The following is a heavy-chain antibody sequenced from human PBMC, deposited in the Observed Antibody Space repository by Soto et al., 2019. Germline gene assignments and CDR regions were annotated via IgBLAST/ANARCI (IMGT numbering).Heavy chain of an antibody. Sequence: QVQLVQSGAEVKKPGASVKVSCKASGYTFTSYGISWVRQAPGQGLEWMGWISAYNGNTNYAQKLQRRXTXTXXTSQSKAYMELRSLRSDDTAVYYCARDRGSYALDYWGQGTLVTVSS. D-gene: IGHD1-26*01. CDR3: ARDRGSYALDY. CDR2: ISAYNGNT. V-gene: IGHV1-18*01. CDR1: GYTFTSYG. J-gene: IGHJ4*02.